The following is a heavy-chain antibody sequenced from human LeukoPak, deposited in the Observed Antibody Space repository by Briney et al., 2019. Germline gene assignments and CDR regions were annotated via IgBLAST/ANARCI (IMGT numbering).Heavy chain of an antibody. CDR3: AKDISLGSDWFYLDS. CDR2: ITWNSAKT. V-gene: IGHV3-9*01. CDR1: GFTFDDYA. D-gene: IGHD3-9*01. Sequence: GGSLRLSCAASGFTFDDYAMHWVRQAPGKGLEWVSFITWNSAKTLYAGSVKGRFTISRDNAKNSLFLQMDSLRPEDTAFYFCAKDISLGSDWFYLDSWGQGTLVTVSS. J-gene: IGHJ4*02.